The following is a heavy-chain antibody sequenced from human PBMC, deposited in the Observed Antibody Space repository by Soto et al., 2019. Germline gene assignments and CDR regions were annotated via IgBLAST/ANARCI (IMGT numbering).Heavy chain of an antibody. CDR3: AKAGLYDYGAHGAFDI. CDR2: ISGSGGST. V-gene: IGHV3-23*01. CDR1: GFTFSSYA. J-gene: IGHJ3*02. Sequence: QPGGSLRLSCAASGFTFSSYAMSWVRQAPGKGLEWVSAISGSGGSTYYADSVKGRFTISRDNSKNTLYLQMNSLRAEDTAVYYCAKAGLYDYGAHGAFDIWGQGTMVTVSS. D-gene: IGHD4-17*01.